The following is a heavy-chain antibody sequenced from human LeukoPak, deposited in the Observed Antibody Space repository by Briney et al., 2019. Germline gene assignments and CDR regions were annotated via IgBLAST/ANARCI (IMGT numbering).Heavy chain of an antibody. CDR3: ARILNNCSSTSCYYFDY. CDR2: IYTSGST. Sequence: SETLSLTCTVSGGSISSYYWSWIRQPAGKGLEWIGRIYTSGSTNYNPSLKSRVTMSVDTSKNQFSLKLSSVTAADTAVYYCARILNNCSSTSCYYFDYWGQGTLVTVSS. D-gene: IGHD2-2*01. V-gene: IGHV4-4*07. J-gene: IGHJ4*02. CDR1: GGSISSYY.